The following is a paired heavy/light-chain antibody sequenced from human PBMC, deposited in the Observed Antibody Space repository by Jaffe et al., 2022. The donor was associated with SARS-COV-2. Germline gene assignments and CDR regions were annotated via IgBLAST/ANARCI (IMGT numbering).Heavy chain of an antibody. D-gene: IGHD6-19*01. CDR3: ATKRYSSGSNYYYYYGMDV. V-gene: IGHV4-39*01. CDR1: GGSISSSSYY. J-gene: IGHJ6*02. Sequence: QLQLQESGPGLVKPSETLSLTCTVSGGSISSSSYYWGWIRQPPGKGLEWIGSIYYSGSTYYNPSLKSRVTISVDTSKNQFSLKLSSVTAADTAVYYCATKRYSSGSNYYYYYGMDVWGQGTTVTVSS. CDR2: IYYSGST.
Light chain of an antibody. CDR2: DVS. Sequence: QSALTQPASVSGSPGQSITISCTGTSSDVGGYNYVSWYQQHPGKAPKLMIYDVSNRPSGVSNRFSGSKSGNTASLTISGLQAEDEADYYCSSYTSSSPLVFGTGTKVTVL. CDR3: SSYTSSSPLV. V-gene: IGLV2-14*01. CDR1: SSDVGGYNY. J-gene: IGLJ1*01.